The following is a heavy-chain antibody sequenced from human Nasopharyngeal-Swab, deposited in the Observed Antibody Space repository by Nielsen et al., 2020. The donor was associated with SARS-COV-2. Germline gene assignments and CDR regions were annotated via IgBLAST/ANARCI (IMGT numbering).Heavy chain of an antibody. Sequence: VRQAPGKGLEWVAVISYDGSNKYYADSVKGRFTISRDNSKNTLYLQMNSLRAEDTAVYYCAKAPRITIFGVVQAFDIWGQGTMVTVSS. CDR3: AKAPRITIFGVVQAFDI. CDR2: ISYDGSNK. V-gene: IGHV3-30*18. J-gene: IGHJ3*02. D-gene: IGHD3-3*01.